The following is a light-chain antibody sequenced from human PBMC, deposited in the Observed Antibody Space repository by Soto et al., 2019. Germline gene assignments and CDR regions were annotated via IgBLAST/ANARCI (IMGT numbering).Light chain of an antibody. V-gene: IGKV1-39*01. CDR1: QSIGTF. Sequence: DFEMTQSPSSLSAFVGDRVTITCRASQSIGTFLSWYQQKSGRAPKLLIYAASSLQIGVPSRFSGSGSGTNFTLTISSLQPEDFATYFCQQNYDTPITFGQGTRLEIK. J-gene: IGKJ5*01. CDR3: QQNYDTPIT. CDR2: AAS.